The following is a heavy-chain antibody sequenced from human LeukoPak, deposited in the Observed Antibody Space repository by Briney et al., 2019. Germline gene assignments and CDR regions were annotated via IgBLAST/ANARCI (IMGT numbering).Heavy chain of an antibody. CDR3: ARPMVRGVISPLYFDY. D-gene: IGHD3-10*01. CDR2: ISAYNGNT. J-gene: IGHJ4*02. Sequence: ASVKVSCKASGYTFFTYGISWVRQAPGQGLEWMGWISAYNGNTNYAQKFQGRVTMTTDTSTSTAYMELRSLRSDDTAVYYCARPMVRGVISPLYFDYWGQGTLVTVSS. V-gene: IGHV1-18*01. CDR1: GYTFFTYG.